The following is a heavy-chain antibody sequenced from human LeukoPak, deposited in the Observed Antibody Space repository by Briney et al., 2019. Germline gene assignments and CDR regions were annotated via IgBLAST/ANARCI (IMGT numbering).Heavy chain of an antibody. CDR3: ARESPAWGYGGNSDY. CDR2: ISSSSSTI. J-gene: IGHJ4*02. V-gene: IGHV3-48*01. D-gene: IGHD2-15*01. CDR1: GLTFSSYS. Sequence: GGSLRLSCAASGLTFSSYSMNWVRQAPGKGLEWVSYISSSSSTIYYADSVKGRFTISRDNAKNSLYLQMNSLRAEDTAVYYCARESPAWGYGGNSDYWGQGTLVTVSS.